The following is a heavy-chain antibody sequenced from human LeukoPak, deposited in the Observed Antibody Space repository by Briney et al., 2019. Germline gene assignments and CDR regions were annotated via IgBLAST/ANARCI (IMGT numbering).Heavy chain of an antibody. D-gene: IGHD6-13*01. CDR2: IYSDGSK. CDR1: GFTVSTNS. Sequence: GGSLRLSCAASGFTVSTNSMSWVRQAPGKGLEWVSVIYSDGSKNYADSVQGRFIISRDNSKNTLYLQMNSLRAEDTAVYYCARARVNAAAGIDYWGQGTLVTVSS. J-gene: IGHJ4*02. V-gene: IGHV3-66*01. CDR3: ARARVNAAAGIDY.